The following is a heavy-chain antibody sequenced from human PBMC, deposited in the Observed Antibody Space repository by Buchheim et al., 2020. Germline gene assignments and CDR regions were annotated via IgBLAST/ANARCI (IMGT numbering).Heavy chain of an antibody. D-gene: IGHD6-19*01. V-gene: IGHV3-23*01. CDR2: ISGSGGDT. CDR1: GFTFGSYA. Sequence: EVQLLESGGGLVQRGGSLRLSCAASGFTFGSYAMTWVRQAPGRGLEWVSGISGSGGDTHYADSVKGRVTMSRDNSKNTLYLQMNSLRAEDTAIYYCVKDWYTSPYGLFDYWGQGTL. J-gene: IGHJ4*02. CDR3: VKDWYTSPYGLFDY.